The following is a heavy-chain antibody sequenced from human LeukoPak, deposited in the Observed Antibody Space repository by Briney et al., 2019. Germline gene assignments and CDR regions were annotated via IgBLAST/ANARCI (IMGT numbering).Heavy chain of an antibody. CDR1: GGSISSYY. V-gene: IGHV4-59*12. Sequence: SETLSLTCTVSGGSISSYYWSWIRQPPGRGLEWIGYIYYSGSTNYNPSLKSRVTISVDTSKNQFSLKLSSVTAADTAVYYCARGEEWEHTTGYMDVWGKGTTVTVSS. J-gene: IGHJ6*03. D-gene: IGHD1-26*01. CDR3: ARGEEWEHTTGYMDV. CDR2: IYYSGST.